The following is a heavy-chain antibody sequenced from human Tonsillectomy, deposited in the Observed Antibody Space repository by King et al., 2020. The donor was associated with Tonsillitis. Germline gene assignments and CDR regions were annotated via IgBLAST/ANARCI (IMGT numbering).Heavy chain of an antibody. CDR2: INAKSGGT. J-gene: IGHJ3*02. Sequence: VQLVESGAEVKKPGASVKVSCKASGYTLTDYYMHWVRQAPGQGLEWMGWINAKSGGTNYAQKFQGRVTMTRDTSISTAYMELSRVRSDDTAVYYGARDPSRGAATADDAFDIWGQGTMVTVS. D-gene: IGHD6-13*01. CDR3: ARDPSRGAATADDAFDI. CDR1: GYTLTDYY. V-gene: IGHV1-2*02.